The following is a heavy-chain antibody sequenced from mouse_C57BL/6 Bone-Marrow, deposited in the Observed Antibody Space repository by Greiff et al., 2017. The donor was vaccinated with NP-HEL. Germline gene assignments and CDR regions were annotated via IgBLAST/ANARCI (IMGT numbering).Heavy chain of an antibody. CDR3: ARRGLLRSFWYFDV. CDR2: INPNNGGT. Sequence: VQLKESGPELVKPGASVKIPCKASGYTFTDYNMDWVKQSHGKSLEWIGDINPNNGGTIYNQKFKGKATLTVDKSSSTAYMELRSLTSEDTAVYYCARRGLLRSFWYFDVWGTGTTVTVSS. J-gene: IGHJ1*03. V-gene: IGHV1-18*01. CDR1: GYTFTDYN. D-gene: IGHD1-1*01.